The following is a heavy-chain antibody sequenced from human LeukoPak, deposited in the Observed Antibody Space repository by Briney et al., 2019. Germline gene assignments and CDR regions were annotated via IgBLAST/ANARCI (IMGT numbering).Heavy chain of an antibody. CDR3: AKDKDMDV. CDR1: GFTFSSYS. V-gene: IGHV3-21*01. Sequence: GGSLRLSCAASGFTFSSYSMNWVRQAPGKGLEWVSSISTSSSYIHYADSVKGRFTISRDNAKNSLYLQMNSLRAEDTAVYYCAKDKDMDVWGKGTTVTVSS. CDR2: ISTSSSYI. J-gene: IGHJ6*03.